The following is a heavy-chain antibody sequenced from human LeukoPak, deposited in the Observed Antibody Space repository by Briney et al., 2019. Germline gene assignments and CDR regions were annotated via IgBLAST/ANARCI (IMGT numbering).Heavy chain of an antibody. CDR1: GYTFTSYG. D-gene: IGHD2-2*01. V-gene: IGHV1-18*01. J-gene: IGHJ5*02. Sequence: ASVKVSFKASGYTFTSYGISWVRQAPGQGLEWMGWISAYNGNTNYAQKLQGRVTMTTDTSTSTAYMELRSLRSDDTAVYYCARLSRYCSSSRCRNWFDPWGQGTLVTVSS. CDR2: ISAYNGNT. CDR3: ARLSRYCSSSRCRNWFDP.